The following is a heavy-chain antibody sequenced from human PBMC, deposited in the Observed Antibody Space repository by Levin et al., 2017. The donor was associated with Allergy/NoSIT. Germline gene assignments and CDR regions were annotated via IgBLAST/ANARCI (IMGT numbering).Heavy chain of an antibody. CDR3: ITVPLVRYFDWFQKSSDY. J-gene: IGHJ4*02. D-gene: IGHD3-9*01. CDR2: IKTKTDGGTK. CDR1: GFTFTNAW. Sequence: GGSLRLSCIASGFTFTNAWMNWVRQAPGKGLEWVGRIKTKTDGGTKDYSAPVKGRFTISRDDSRNTVYLQMNSLQTDDTAGYRCITVPLVRYFDWFQKSSDYRGQGTLVAVSS. V-gene: IGHV3-15*01.